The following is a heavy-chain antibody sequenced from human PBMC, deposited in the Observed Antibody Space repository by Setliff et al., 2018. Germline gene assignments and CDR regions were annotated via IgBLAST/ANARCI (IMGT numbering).Heavy chain of an antibody. D-gene: IGHD2-2*01. J-gene: IGHJ5*02. Sequence: PSETLSLTCTVSGVSISDFFWSWLRQPPGKGLEYIGFTYYSGDTNYNPSLKSRVTISVDTSKNQLSLKLSSVTAADTAIYYCARQSVRGPADNNWFDPWGQGTLVTVSS. CDR3: ARQSVRGPADNNWFDP. CDR1: GVSISDFF. V-gene: IGHV4-59*08. CDR2: TYYSGDT.